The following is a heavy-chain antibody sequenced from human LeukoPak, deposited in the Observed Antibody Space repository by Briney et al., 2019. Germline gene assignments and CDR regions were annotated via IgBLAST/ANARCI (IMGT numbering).Heavy chain of an antibody. CDR1: GFTFSSYG. CDR2: IWYDGSNK. CDR3: ARDPRGYCSGGSCYSGYFDY. J-gene: IGHJ4*02. V-gene: IGHV3-33*01. D-gene: IGHD2-15*01. Sequence: GRSLRLSCAASGFTFSSYGVHWVRQAPGKGLEWVAVIWYDGSNKYYADSVKGRFTISRDNSKNTLYLQMNSLRAEDTAVYYCARDPRGYCSGGSCYSGYFDYWGQGTLVTVSS.